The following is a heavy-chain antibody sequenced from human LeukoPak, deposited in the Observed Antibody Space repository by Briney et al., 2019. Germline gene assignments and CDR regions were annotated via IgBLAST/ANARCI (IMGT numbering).Heavy chain of an antibody. V-gene: IGHV4-34*01. Sequence: PSETLPLTCAVYGGSFSGYYWSWIRQPPGKGLEWIGEINHSGSTNYNPSLKSRVTISVDTSKNQFSLKLSSVTAADTAVYYCARGLNYYDSSGYAWGQGTLVTVSS. D-gene: IGHD3-22*01. CDR1: GGSFSGYY. J-gene: IGHJ5*02. CDR2: INHSGST. CDR3: ARGLNYYDSSGYA.